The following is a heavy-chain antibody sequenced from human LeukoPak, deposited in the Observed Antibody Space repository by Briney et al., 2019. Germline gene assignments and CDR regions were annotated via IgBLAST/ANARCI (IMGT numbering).Heavy chain of an antibody. CDR3: ARPTATGYYYGMDV. J-gene: IGHJ6*02. Sequence: PSETLSLTCAVYGGSFSGYYWSWIRQPPGKGLEWIGEINHSGSTYYNPSLKSRVTISVDTSKNQFSLKLSSVTAADTAVYYCARPTATGYYYGMDVWGQGTTVTVSS. V-gene: IGHV4-34*01. D-gene: IGHD5-12*01. CDR2: INHSGST. CDR1: GGSFSGYY.